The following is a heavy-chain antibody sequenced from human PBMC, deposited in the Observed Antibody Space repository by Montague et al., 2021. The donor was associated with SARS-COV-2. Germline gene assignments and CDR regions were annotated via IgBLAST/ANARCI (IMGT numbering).Heavy chain of an antibody. CDR2: IYDTGII. J-gene: IGHJ6*02. CDR3: ASAPYSSSWTGFGDYYYLMDV. CDR1: GASVTSES. D-gene: IGHD6-13*01. Sequence: SETLSLTCSVSGASVTSESWGWIRQTPGKGLEWIAYIYDTGIIDYHPSLRSRTTIAVDTSKNQLSLKLTSVSAADTAVYYCASAPYSSSWTGFGDYYYLMDVWGRGTTVTVSS. V-gene: IGHV4-59*02.